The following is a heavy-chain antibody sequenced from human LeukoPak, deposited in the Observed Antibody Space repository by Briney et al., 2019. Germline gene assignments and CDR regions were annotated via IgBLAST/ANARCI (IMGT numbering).Heavy chain of an antibody. CDR1: GYTLTELS. V-gene: IGHV1-24*01. Sequence: ASVKVSCKVSGYTLTELSMHWVRQAPGEGLEWMGGFDPEDGETIYAQKFQGRVTMTEDTSTDTAYMELSSLRSEDTAVYYCATVRHCSSTSCYRFPYGMDVWGQGTTVTVSS. D-gene: IGHD2-2*02. CDR2: FDPEDGET. CDR3: ATVRHCSSTSCYRFPYGMDV. J-gene: IGHJ6*02.